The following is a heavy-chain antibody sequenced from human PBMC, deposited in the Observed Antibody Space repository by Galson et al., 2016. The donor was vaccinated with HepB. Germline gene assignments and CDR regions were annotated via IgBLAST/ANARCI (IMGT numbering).Heavy chain of an antibody. D-gene: IGHD1-1*01. J-gene: IGHJ4*02. Sequence: GYSFFSFGISWVREAPGQGLEWMGWTSAYSGTTIYAQDFQGRVTMTTDTSTSTVYMELRTLTSDDTAVYYCARGGGTYIPLDFWGQGTLVTVSS. CDR3: ARGGGTYIPLDF. CDR2: TSAYSGTT. CDR1: GYSFFSFG. V-gene: IGHV1-18*01.